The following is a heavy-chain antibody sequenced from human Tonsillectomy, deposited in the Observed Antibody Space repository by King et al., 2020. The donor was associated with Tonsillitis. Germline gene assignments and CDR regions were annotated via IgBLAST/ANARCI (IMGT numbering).Heavy chain of an antibody. D-gene: IGHD6-19*01. CDR2: INHSGST. J-gene: IGHJ4*02. CDR3: ARGRRSGWYNY. CDR1: GGSFSGYY. Sequence: VQLQQWGAGLLKPSETLSLTCAVYGGSFSGYYWSWIRQPPGKGLEWIGEINHSGSTNYNPSLKSRATISVDTSKNQFSLKLSSVTAADTAVYYCARGRRSGWYNYWGQGTLVTVSS. V-gene: IGHV4-34*01.